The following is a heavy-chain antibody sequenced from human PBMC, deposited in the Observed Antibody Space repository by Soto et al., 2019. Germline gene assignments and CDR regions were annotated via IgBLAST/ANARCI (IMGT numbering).Heavy chain of an antibody. D-gene: IGHD4-17*01. CDR3: ARAYGGNPALFDP. Sequence: EVQLVESGGGLIQPGGSLRLSCAASGLIVSGDYMSWVRQAPGKGLEWVSVIYPGGSTYYADSVKGRFTFSRDNSKNTLYLHMNSLRVEDTAVYYCARAYGGNPALFDPWGQGTLVTVSS. CDR2: IYPGGST. V-gene: IGHV3-53*01. CDR1: GLIVSGDY. J-gene: IGHJ5*02.